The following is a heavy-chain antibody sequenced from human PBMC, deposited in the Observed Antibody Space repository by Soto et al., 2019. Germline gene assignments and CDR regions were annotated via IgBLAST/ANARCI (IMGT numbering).Heavy chain of an antibody. V-gene: IGHV3-7*05. CDR2: INRDGSKK. CDR1: GFTLSAYW. D-gene: IGHD6-13*01. CDR3: ARDVSPGSSSLYLDAFDI. J-gene: IGHJ3*02. Sequence: EVQLEESGGDLVQPGGSLRLSCAASGFTLSAYWMTWVRQAPGKGLEWVANINRDGSKKSYLDSVRGRFTHSRDNVGNSLYLQMDSLRADDTALYYCARDVSPGSSSLYLDAFDIWGQGTMVTVSS.